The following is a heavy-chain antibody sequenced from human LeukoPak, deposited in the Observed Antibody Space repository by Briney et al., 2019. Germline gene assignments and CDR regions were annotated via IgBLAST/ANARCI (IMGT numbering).Heavy chain of an antibody. CDR3: AKAGDYSSSWSRWYFDY. D-gene: IGHD6-13*01. CDR2: VSSTGSST. V-gene: IGHV3-23*01. J-gene: IGHJ4*02. Sequence: GGTVRLSCAASGFTFRSSAMSWVRQAPGKGLEWVSTVSSTGSSTYYADSVKGRFTISRDNSKNTLYLQMNSLRAEDTAVYYCAKAGDYSSSWSRWYFDYWGQGTLVTVSS. CDR1: GFTFRSSA.